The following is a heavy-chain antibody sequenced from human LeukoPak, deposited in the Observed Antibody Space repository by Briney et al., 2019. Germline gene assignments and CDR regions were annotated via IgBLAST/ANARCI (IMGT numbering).Heavy chain of an antibody. Sequence: SETLSLTCTVSGGSISGYYWSWIRQPPGKGLEWIGDIYYSGSTNYNPSLKSRVTISVDTSKNQFSLRLSSVTAADTAVYYSARLASGSYGPLTPFDYWGQGTLVTVSS. CDR2: IYYSGST. J-gene: IGHJ4*02. CDR1: GGSISGYY. CDR3: ARLASGSYGPLTPFDY. D-gene: IGHD1-26*01. V-gene: IGHV4-59*08.